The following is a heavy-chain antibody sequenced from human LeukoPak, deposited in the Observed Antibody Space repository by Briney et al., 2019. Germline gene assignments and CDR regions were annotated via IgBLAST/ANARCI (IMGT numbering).Heavy chain of an antibody. Sequence: GGSLRLSCAASGFTFSSYSMNWVRQAPGKGLEWVSSISSSSSYIYYADSVKGRFTISRDNAKNSLYLQMNSLRAEDTAAYYCARDEMRQADYWGQGTLVTVSS. D-gene: IGHD5-24*01. V-gene: IGHV3-21*01. CDR1: GFTFSSYS. J-gene: IGHJ4*02. CDR2: ISSSSSYI. CDR3: ARDEMRQADY.